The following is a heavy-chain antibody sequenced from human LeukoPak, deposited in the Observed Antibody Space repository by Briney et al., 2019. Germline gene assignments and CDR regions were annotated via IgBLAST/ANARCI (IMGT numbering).Heavy chain of an antibody. J-gene: IGHJ6*03. CDR3: ARDAGYSYGLYYYYMDV. D-gene: IGHD5-18*01. V-gene: IGHV4-61*02. CDR1: GGSISSGSYY. Sequence: SGTLSLTCTVSGGSISSGSYYWSWIRQPAGKGLEWIGRIYTSGSTNYNPSLKSRVTISVDTSKNQFSLKLSSVTAADTAVYYCARDAGYSYGLYYYYMDVWGKGTTVTISS. CDR2: IYTSGST.